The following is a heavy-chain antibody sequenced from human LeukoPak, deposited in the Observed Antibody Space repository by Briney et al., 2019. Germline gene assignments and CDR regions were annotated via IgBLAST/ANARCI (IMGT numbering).Heavy chain of an antibody. J-gene: IGHJ4*02. CDR3: ARGRGAAATN. D-gene: IGHD6-13*01. Sequence: PSETLSLTCAVYGGSFSDYYWSWIRQPPGKGLEWIGEINHSGSTNYNPSLKSRVTISVDTSKNQFSLKLSSVTAADTAVYYCARGRGAAATNWGQGTLVTVSS. CDR2: INHSGST. V-gene: IGHV4-34*01. CDR1: GGSFSDYY.